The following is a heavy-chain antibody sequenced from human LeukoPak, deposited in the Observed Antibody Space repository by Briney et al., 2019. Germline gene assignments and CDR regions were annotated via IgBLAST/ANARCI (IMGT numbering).Heavy chain of an antibody. D-gene: IGHD6-19*01. V-gene: IGHV1-18*01. CDR3: ARVSAVAGRYPIDY. J-gene: IGHJ4*02. CDR1: GYTFTSYG. Sequence: WASVKVSCKASGYTFTSYGISWVRQAPGQGLEWMGWISAYNGNTNYAQKLQGRVTMTTDTSTSTAYMELRSLRSDDTAVYYCARVSAVAGRYPIDYWGQGTLVTVFS. CDR2: ISAYNGNT.